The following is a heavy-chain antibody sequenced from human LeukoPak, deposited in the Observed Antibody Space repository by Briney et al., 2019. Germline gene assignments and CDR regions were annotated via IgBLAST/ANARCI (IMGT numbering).Heavy chain of an antibody. CDR3: ARDNVDTAMVTRFFPPDY. J-gene: IGHJ4*02. Sequence: PGGSLRLSCAASGFTFDDYGMSWVRQAPGKGLEWVSGINWNGGSTVYADSVKGRFTISRDNAKNSLYLQMNSLRAEDTALYYCARDNVDTAMVTRFFPPDYWGQGTLVTVSS. CDR1: GFTFDDYG. D-gene: IGHD5-18*01. CDR2: INWNGGST. V-gene: IGHV3-20*04.